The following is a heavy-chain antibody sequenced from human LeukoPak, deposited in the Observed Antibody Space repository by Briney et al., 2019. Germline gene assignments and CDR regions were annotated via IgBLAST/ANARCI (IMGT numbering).Heavy chain of an antibody. D-gene: IGHD6-25*01. J-gene: IGHJ4*02. Sequence: QPGGSLGLSCAASGFTFSSYAMSWVRQAPGKGLEWVSAISGSGGSTYYADSVKGRFTISRDNSKNTLYLQMNSLRAEDTAVYYCAKPPAATGNRYFDYWGQGTLVTVSS. V-gene: IGHV3-23*01. CDR1: GFTFSSYA. CDR2: ISGSGGST. CDR3: AKPPAATGNRYFDY.